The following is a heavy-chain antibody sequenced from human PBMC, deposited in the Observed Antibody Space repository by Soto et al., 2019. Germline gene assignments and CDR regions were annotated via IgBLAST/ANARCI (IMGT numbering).Heavy chain of an antibody. CDR3: ARPAYSSSWYERGSFDY. Sequence: QAQLVESGGGVVQPGRSLRLSCAASGFTFSSYAMHWVRQAPGKGLEWVAVISYDGSNKYYADSVKGRFTISRDNSKNTLYLQMNSLRAEDTAVYYCARPAYSSSWYERGSFDYWGQGTLVTVSS. D-gene: IGHD6-13*01. J-gene: IGHJ4*02. V-gene: IGHV3-30-3*01. CDR1: GFTFSSYA. CDR2: ISYDGSNK.